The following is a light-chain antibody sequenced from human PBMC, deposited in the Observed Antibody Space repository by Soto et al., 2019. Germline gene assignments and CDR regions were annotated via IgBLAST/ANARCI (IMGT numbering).Light chain of an antibody. Sequence: DIQLTQSPSTLSASVGDRVTITCRASQSIGSWLAWYQQKPGKAPKLLKYDSSSLESGVPSRFSGSGSGTQFTLTISSLHPDDFASYYCQQYNSYSQYTFGQGTKLEIK. CDR1: QSIGSW. CDR2: DSS. J-gene: IGKJ2*01. CDR3: QQYNSYSQYT. V-gene: IGKV1-5*01.